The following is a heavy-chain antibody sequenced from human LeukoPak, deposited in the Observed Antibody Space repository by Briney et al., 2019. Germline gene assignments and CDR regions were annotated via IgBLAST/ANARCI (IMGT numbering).Heavy chain of an antibody. CDR2: INAGNGNT. D-gene: IGHD6-13*01. J-gene: IGHJ4*02. CDR1: GYTFTSYA. Sequence: ASVKVSCKASGYTFTSYAMHWVRQAPGQRLEWMGWINAGNGNTKYSQKFQGRVTITRDTSASTAYMELSSLRSEDTAVYYCATGEAGQLAAAGIDFGYWGQGTLVTVSS. CDR3: ATGEAGQLAAAGIDFGY. V-gene: IGHV1-3*01.